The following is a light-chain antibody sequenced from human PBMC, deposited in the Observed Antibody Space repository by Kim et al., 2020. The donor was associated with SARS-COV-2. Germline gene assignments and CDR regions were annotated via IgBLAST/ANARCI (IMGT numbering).Light chain of an antibody. J-gene: IGLJ2*01. V-gene: IGLV6-57*04. CDR1: SGSIDDNY. CDR2: EDD. CDR3: QSYNRDNVL. Sequence: NFMLTQPHSVSESTGKTVTISCTRSSGSIDDNYVQWYQQRPGGVPTTVIYEDDQRPSGVSDRFSGSIDNSSNSASLTISGLRTEDEADYYCQSYNRDNVLFGGGTQLTVL.